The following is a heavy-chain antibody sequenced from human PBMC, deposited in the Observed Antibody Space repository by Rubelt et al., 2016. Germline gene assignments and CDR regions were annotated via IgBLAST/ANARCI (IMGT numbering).Heavy chain of an antibody. V-gene: IGHV3-21*01. Sequence: EVQLVESGGGLVQPGGSLRLSCAASGFTFSNYAMSWVRQAPEKGLMWVSRLNNDGSNTDYADSVRGRFTISRDNAKNSLYLQMNSLRAENTAVYYCARDRKYYASWSGYFHTVWGQGTTVTVSS. CDR2: LNNDGSNT. D-gene: IGHD3-3*01. J-gene: IGHJ6*02. CDR3: ARDRKYYASWSGYFHTV. CDR1: GFTFSNYA.